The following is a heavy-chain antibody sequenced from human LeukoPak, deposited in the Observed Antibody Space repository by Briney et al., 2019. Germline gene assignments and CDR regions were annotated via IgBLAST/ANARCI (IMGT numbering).Heavy chain of an antibody. Sequence: ASVKVSCKASGYTFTNYDINWVRQATGQGLEWMGWINPNSGGTNYAQKFQGRVTMTRDTSISTAYMELSRLRSDDTAVYYCARDRERSVLTGLAYWGQGTLVTVSS. J-gene: IGHJ4*02. CDR3: ARDRERSVLTGLAY. V-gene: IGHV1-2*02. CDR1: GYTFTNYD. CDR2: INPNSGGT. D-gene: IGHD1-1*01.